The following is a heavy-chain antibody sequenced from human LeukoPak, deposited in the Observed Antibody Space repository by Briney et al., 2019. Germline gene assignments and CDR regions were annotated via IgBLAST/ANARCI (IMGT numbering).Heavy chain of an antibody. V-gene: IGHV3-48*01. CDR1: GFTFSSYS. J-gene: IGHJ4*02. Sequence: PGGSLRLSCAASGFTFSSYSMSWVRQAPGKGLEWVSYISSSGSTIYYADSVKGRFPLSRDNAQNSLYLQMNSLRAEDTAVYYCARDDDFWSGYYSNFDYWGQGTLVTVSS. CDR3: ARDDDFWSGYYSNFDY. CDR2: ISSSGSTI. D-gene: IGHD3-3*01.